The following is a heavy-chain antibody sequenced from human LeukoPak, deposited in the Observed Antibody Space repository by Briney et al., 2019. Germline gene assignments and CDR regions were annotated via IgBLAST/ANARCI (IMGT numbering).Heavy chain of an antibody. V-gene: IGHV1-69*13. J-gene: IGHJ4*02. Sequence: SVKVSCKASGGTFSSYAISWVRQAPGQGLEWMGGIIPIFGTANYAQKFQGRVTITADESTSTAYMELSSLRSEDTAVYYCARVGRSSGGNSGYWGQGTLVTVSS. CDR3: ARVGRSSGGNSGY. CDR1: GGTFSSYA. CDR2: IIPIFGTA. D-gene: IGHD4-23*01.